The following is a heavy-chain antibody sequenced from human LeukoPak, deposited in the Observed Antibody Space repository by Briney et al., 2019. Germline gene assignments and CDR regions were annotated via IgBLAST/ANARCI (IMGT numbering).Heavy chain of an antibody. CDR3: ARGYYDSSGYYDY. D-gene: IGHD3-22*01. Sequence: ASVKVSHKSSGYTFTFYYMHWVRQAPGQGLEWMGWINPNSGGTNYAQKFQGRVTMTRDTSISTAYMELSRLRSDDTAVYYCARGYYDSSGYYDYWGQGTLVTVSS. CDR2: INPNSGGT. J-gene: IGHJ4*02. CDR1: GYTFTFYY. V-gene: IGHV1-2*02.